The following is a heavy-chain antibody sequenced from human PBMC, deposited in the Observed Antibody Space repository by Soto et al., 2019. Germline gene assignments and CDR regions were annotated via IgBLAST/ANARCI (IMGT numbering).Heavy chain of an antibody. Sequence: QVQLVQSGAAVKKPGASVKFSCKASGYTFTRDDITWVRQATGQGLEWMGWMNPNSGNTGDAQKFQGRVTMTSHTYISTAYMELSSLRSEDTAGYYCARGKVAARRYYYCGMDVWGQGTTVSVSS. D-gene: IGHD6-6*01. J-gene: IGHJ6*02. CDR1: GYTFTRDD. V-gene: IGHV1-8*01. CDR3: ARGKVAARRYYYCGMDV. CDR2: MNPNSGNT.